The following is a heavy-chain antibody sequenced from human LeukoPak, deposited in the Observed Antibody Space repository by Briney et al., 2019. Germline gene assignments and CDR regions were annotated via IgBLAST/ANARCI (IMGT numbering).Heavy chain of an antibody. V-gene: IGHV3-48*01. Sequence: GSLRLSCAASGFTFSTYSMNWVRQAPGKGLEWVSHITSSSSTIYYADPVKGRFTISRDNAKNSLYLQMNSLRAEDTAVYYCAKGVDYWGQGTLVTVSS. D-gene: IGHD3-16*01. CDR2: ITSSSSTI. CDR1: GFTFSTYS. J-gene: IGHJ4*02. CDR3: AKGVDY.